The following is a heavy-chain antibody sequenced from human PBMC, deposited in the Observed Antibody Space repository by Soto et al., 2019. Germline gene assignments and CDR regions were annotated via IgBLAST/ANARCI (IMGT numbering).Heavy chain of an antibody. Sequence: QVQLQESGPGLVKPSETLSLTCTVSGGSISSYYWSWIRQPPGKGLEWIGYIYYSGSTTYNPSLKSGVTISVDTSTTQFSLKLSSVTAADTAVYYCARRWGSAADYWGQGTLVTVSS. J-gene: IGHJ4*02. CDR2: IYYSGST. CDR3: ARRWGSAADY. D-gene: IGHD2-15*01. V-gene: IGHV4-59*08. CDR1: GGSISSYY.